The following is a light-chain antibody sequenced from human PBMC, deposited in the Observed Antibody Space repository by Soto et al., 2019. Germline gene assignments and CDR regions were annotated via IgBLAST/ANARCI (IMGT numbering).Light chain of an antibody. Sequence: QSALTQPASVSGSPGQSITISCTGTSSDVGGYNYVSWYQQHPGKAPKLMIYDVSNRPSGVSYRFSGSRSGNTASLTLSGLQAEEWAEYYCNSYSSRSTFVFGRGTKLTVL. CDR1: SSDVGGYNY. J-gene: IGLJ2*01. V-gene: IGLV2-14*01. CDR2: DVS. CDR3: NSYSSRSTFV.